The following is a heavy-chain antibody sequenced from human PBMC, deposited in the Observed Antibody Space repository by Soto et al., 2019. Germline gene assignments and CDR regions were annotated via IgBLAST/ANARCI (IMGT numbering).Heavy chain of an antibody. D-gene: IGHD3-16*01. CDR2: ISYDGSNK. Sequence: PGWSLRLSCASSVFTFSSYGMHWVRQAPGKGLEWVAVISYDGSNKYYADSVKGRFTISRDNSKNTLYLQMNSLRAEDTAVYYCAKETLGGEMATITGAFDIWGQGTMVTVSS. J-gene: IGHJ3*02. CDR1: VFTFSSYG. CDR3: AKETLGGEMATITGAFDI. V-gene: IGHV3-30*18.